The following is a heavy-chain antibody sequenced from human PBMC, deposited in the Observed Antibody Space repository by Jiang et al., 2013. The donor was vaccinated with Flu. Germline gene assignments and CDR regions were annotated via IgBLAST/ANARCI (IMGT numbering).Heavy chain of an antibody. V-gene: IGHV4-34*01. CDR3: ARNGGSVYGGNLQYFDY. CDR1: GGSFSGYY. CDR2: INHSGST. Sequence: TLSLTCAVYGGSFSGYYWSWIRQPPGKGLEWIGEINHSGSTNYNPSLKSRVTISVDTSKNQFSLKLSSVTAADTAVYYCARNGGSVYGGNLQYFDYWGQGTLVTVSS. D-gene: IGHD4-23*01. J-gene: IGHJ4*02.